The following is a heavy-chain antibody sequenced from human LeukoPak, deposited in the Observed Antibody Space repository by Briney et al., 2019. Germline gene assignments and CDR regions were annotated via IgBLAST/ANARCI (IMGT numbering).Heavy chain of an antibody. J-gene: IGHJ4*02. CDR1: GLTFSNYW. CDR3: TNGLRDY. Sequence: SGGSLRLFCAASGLTFSNYWMTWVRQAPGKGLEWVANINQDGSEKNYVDSVRGRFTISRDNAKNSVFLQMDSLRAEDTAIYYCTNGLRDYWGQGTQVTVSS. CDR2: INQDGSEK. D-gene: IGHD3/OR15-3a*01. V-gene: IGHV3-7*03.